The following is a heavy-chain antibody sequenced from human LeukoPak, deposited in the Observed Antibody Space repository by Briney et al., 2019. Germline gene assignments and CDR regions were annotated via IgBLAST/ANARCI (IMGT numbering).Heavy chain of an antibody. Sequence: GGSLSLFCAASGFAFGSYSMNWVRQAPGRGLEWISSISSSSSYIYYADSVKGRFTISRDNAKNSQYLQMNSLRAEDTAVYYCARSFYGSGSYQDYWGQGTLVTVSS. CDR1: GFAFGSYS. CDR3: ARSFYGSGSYQDY. D-gene: IGHD3-10*01. CDR2: ISSSSSYI. J-gene: IGHJ4*02. V-gene: IGHV3-21*01.